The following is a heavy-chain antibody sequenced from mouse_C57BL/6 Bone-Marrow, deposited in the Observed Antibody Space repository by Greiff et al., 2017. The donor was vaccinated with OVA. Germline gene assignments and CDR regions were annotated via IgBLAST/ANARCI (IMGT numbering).Heavy chain of an antibody. CDR2: IWRGGST. CDR3: AKIYSNPYAMDY. J-gene: IGHJ4*01. V-gene: IGHV2-5*01. D-gene: IGHD2-5*01. CDR1: GFSLTSYG. Sequence: VQLVESGPGLVQPSQSLSITCTVSGFSLTSYGVHWVRQSPGKGLEWLGVIWRGGSTDYNAAFMSRLSITKDNSKSQVFFKMNSLQADDTAIYYCAKIYSNPYAMDYWGQGTSVTVSS.